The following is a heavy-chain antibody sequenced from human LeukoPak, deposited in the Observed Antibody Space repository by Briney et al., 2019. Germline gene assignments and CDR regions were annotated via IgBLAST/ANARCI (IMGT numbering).Heavy chain of an antibody. J-gene: IGHJ3*02. D-gene: IGHD3-22*01. CDR3: ARVVYYDSSGYYYEGAFDI. CDR1: GGSISSGGYY. V-gene: IGHV4-30-2*01. CDR2: IYHSGST. Sequence: SETLSLTCTVSGGSISSGGYYWSWIRQPPGKGLEWIGYIYHSGSTYYNPSLKSRVTISVDKSKNQFSLKLSSVTAADTAVYYCARVVYYDSSGYYYEGAFDIWGQGTMVTVSS.